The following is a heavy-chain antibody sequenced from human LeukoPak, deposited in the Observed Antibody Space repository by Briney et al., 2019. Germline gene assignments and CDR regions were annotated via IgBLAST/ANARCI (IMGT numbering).Heavy chain of an antibody. V-gene: IGHV4-59*01. J-gene: IGHJ4*02. CDR1: GGSISSYY. D-gene: IGHD3-22*01. CDR3: ARAAVDSSGYNAIDY. Sequence: SETLSLTCTVSGGSISSYYWSWIRQPPGKGLEWIGYIYYSGSTNHNPSLKSRVTISVDTSKNQFSLKLSSVTAADTAVYYCARAAVDSSGYNAIDYWGQGTLVTVSS. CDR2: IYYSGST.